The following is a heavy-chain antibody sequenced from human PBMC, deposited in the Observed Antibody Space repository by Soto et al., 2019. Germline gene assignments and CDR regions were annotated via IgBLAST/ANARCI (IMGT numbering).Heavy chain of an antibody. V-gene: IGHV1-69*13. CDR2: IIPIFGTA. CDR1: GGTFSSYA. J-gene: IGHJ6*02. CDR3: ASAIAVAGTSIYYYGMDV. Sequence: GASVKVSCKASGGTFSSYAISWVRQAPGQGLEWMGGIIPIFGTANYAQKFQGRVTITADESTSTAYMELSSLRSEDTAVYYCASAIAVAGTSIYYYGMDVWGQGTTVTVSS. D-gene: IGHD6-19*01.